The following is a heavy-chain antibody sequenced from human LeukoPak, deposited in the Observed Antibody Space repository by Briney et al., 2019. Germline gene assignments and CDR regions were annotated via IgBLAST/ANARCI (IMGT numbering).Heavy chain of an antibody. J-gene: IGHJ3*02. CDR1: GYTYTRYS. V-gene: IGHV1-18*01. CDR3: ARDRIYDDSGYTADASDI. CDR2: ISVYKGNT. Sequence: ASVKVSCKASGYTYTRYSITWVRQAPGQGLEWMGWISVYKGNTNYAQKFQGRVTMTTDTSTTTAYMELRSLRSDDTAVYYCARDRIYDDSGYTADASDIWGQGTLVTVSS. D-gene: IGHD3-22*01.